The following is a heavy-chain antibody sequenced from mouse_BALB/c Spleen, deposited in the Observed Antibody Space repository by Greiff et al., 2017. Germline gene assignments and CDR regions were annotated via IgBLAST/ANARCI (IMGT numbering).Heavy chain of an antibody. CDR1: GYNFTSYW. CDR2: IYPGSGST. J-gene: IGHJ2*01. Sequence: QVQLQQPGAELVKPGTSVKLSCKASGYNFTSYWINWVKLRPGQGLEWIGDIYPGSGSTNYNEKFKSKATLTVDTSSSTAYMQLSSLASEDSALYYCARNWEDYFDYWGQGTTLTVSS. D-gene: IGHD4-1*01. CDR3: ARNWEDYFDY. V-gene: IGHV1-55*01.